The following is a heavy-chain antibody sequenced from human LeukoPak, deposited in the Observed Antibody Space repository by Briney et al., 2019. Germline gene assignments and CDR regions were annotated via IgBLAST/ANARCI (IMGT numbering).Heavy chain of an antibody. CDR1: GGTFSDYA. CDR2: FIPVLGTA. J-gene: IGHJ4*02. CDR3: ARSPHILTGENFDF. D-gene: IGHD3-9*01. Sequence: ASVKVSCKASGGTFSDYALNWVRQAPGQGLEWMGVFIPVLGTANSTQNFQDRVTITADISTNTVYMELRSLRSDDTAVYYCARSPHILTGENFDFWGQGTLLTVSS. V-gene: IGHV1-69*10.